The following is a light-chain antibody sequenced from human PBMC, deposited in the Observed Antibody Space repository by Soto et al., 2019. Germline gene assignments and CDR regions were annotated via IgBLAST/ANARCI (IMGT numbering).Light chain of an antibody. CDR1: QSVSSSY. J-gene: IGKJ1*01. CDR2: DAS. Sequence: EIVLTQSPGTLSLSPGERATLSCRASQSVSSSYLAWYQQKPGQAPRLLIYDASTRATGIPARFSGSGSGTDFTLTISSLDPKDFAVYYCQQRGNWPTFGQGTKVDIK. V-gene: IGKV3D-20*02. CDR3: QQRGNWPT.